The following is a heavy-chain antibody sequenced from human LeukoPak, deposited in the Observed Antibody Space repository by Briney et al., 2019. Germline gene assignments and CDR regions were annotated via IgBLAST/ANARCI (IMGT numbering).Heavy chain of an antibody. CDR3: AKEGTDYGDYPYFFDY. Sequence: GGSLRLSCAASGFTFSDSGMHWVRQAPCKGLEWVAIISFDGSRRFYADSVRGRFTVSRDNSKNTLFLQMDSLSADDTGVYYCAKEGTDYGDYPYFFDYWGQGTLVTVSS. CDR1: GFTFSDSG. V-gene: IGHV3-30*18. J-gene: IGHJ4*02. D-gene: IGHD4-17*01. CDR2: ISFDGSRR.